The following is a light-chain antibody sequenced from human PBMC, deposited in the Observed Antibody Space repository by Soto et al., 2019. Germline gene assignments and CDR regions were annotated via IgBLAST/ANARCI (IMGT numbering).Light chain of an antibody. J-gene: IGKJ1*01. CDR3: QQYNTWPRT. CDR1: QSVSGN. CDR2: DAS. V-gene: IGKV3-15*01. Sequence: EIVMTQSPATLSASAGDRVTVSCRASQSVSGNLAWYQQKPGQAPRLLIYDASARAPGVPARFSGSGSGTEFTLTITSLQSEDFAVYYCQQYNTWPRTFGQGTKVDIK.